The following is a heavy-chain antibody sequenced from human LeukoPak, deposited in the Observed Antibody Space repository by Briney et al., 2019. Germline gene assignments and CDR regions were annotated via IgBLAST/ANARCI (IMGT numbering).Heavy chain of an antibody. J-gene: IGHJ4*02. V-gene: IGHV4-34*01. CDR1: GGSFSGYY. CDR3: ARGRRLMVRGWFDY. D-gene: IGHD3-10*01. Sequence: SETLSLTCAVYGGSFSGYYWSWIRQPPGKGLEWIGEINHSGSTNYNPSLKSRVTISVDTSKNQISLKLSSVTAADTAVYYCARGRRLMVRGWFDYWGQGTLVTVSS. CDR2: INHSGST.